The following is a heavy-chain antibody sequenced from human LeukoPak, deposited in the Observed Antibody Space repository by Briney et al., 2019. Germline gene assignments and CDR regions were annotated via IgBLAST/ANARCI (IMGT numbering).Heavy chain of an antibody. V-gene: IGHV1-46*01. CDR3: ARRRWFGEFGLDY. CDR2: INPSGGST. D-gene: IGHD3-10*01. CDR1: GGTFSSYA. J-gene: IGHJ4*02. Sequence: ASVKVSCKASGGTFSSYAISWVRQAPGQGLEWMGIINPSGGSTSYAQKFQGRVTMTRDTSTSTVYMELSSLRSEDTAVYYCARRRWFGEFGLDYWGQGTLVTVSS.